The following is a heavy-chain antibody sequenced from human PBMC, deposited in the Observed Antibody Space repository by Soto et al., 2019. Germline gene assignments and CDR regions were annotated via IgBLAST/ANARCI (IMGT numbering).Heavy chain of an antibody. V-gene: IGHV3-72*01. Sequence: PGGSLRLSCGASGFTFSDHYMDWVRQAPGKGLEWVGRIRKRTNSYTTEYAASVKGRFTISRDDSKNSLYLQMNSLKTEDTAVYYCARVIVVAGHYYFDYWGQGTLVTVSS. CDR1: GFTFSDHY. CDR2: IRKRTNSYTT. CDR3: ARVIVVAGHYYFDY. D-gene: IGHD6-19*01. J-gene: IGHJ4*02.